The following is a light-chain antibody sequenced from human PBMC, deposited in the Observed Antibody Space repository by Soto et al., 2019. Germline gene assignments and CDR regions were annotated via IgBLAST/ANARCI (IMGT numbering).Light chain of an antibody. CDR2: AAS. V-gene: IGKV1-39*01. CDR3: QQSYSTPQIT. J-gene: IGKJ3*01. CDR1: QDIGTF. Sequence: DFQMTQSPSSLSASVGDTVTITCRASQDIGTFLNWYQQKPGKAPKLLIYAASDLLSGVSSRFSGRGSGTDFTLTISSLQPEDFATYYCQQSYSTPQITFGPGTKVDMK.